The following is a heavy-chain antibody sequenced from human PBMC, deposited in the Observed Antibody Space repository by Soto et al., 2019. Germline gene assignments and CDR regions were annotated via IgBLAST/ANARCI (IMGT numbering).Heavy chain of an antibody. CDR2: IYYSGST. D-gene: IGHD6-13*01. Sequence: SETLSLTCTVSGGSISSYYWSWIRQPPGKGLEWIGYIYYSGSTNYNPSLKSRVTISVDTSKNQFSLKLSAVTAADTAVYYCARAASSWYYYNIDYYYYYMDVWGKGTTVTVSS. CDR1: GGSISSYY. J-gene: IGHJ6*03. V-gene: IGHV4-59*01. CDR3: ARAASSWYYYNIDYYYYYMDV.